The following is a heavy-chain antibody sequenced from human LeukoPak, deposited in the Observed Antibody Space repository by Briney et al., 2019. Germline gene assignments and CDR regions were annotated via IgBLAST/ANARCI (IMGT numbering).Heavy chain of an antibody. D-gene: IGHD5-12*01. Sequence: PSQTLSLTCTVSGGSISSGGYYWSWIRQHPGKGLEWIGYIYYSGSTYYNPSLKSRVTISVDTSKNQFSLKLSSVTAADTAVYYCARVQGRGYVPSCWFDPWGQGTLVTVSS. CDR2: IYYSGST. CDR3: ARVQGRGYVPSCWFDP. J-gene: IGHJ5*02. CDR1: GGSISSGGYY. V-gene: IGHV4-31*03.